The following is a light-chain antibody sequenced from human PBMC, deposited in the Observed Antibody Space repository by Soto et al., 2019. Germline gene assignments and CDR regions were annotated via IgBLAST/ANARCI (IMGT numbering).Light chain of an antibody. J-gene: IGLJ1*01. Sequence: QSALTQPASVSGSPGQSITISCTGTSSDIGYYDYVSWYQHHSGKAPKLIIYEVNNRPSGVSNRFSGSKSVNTASLTISGLQAEDEADYYCSSHSSSSAYSVFGTGTKLTVL. V-gene: IGLV2-14*01. CDR1: SSDIGYYDY. CDR3: SSHSSSSAYSV. CDR2: EVN.